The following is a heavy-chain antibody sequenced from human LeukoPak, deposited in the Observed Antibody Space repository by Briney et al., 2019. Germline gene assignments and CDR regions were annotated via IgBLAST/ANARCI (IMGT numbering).Heavy chain of an antibody. CDR1: GGSISSSSYY. CDR2: IYYSGST. D-gene: IGHD4-17*01. V-gene: IGHV4-39*01. J-gene: IGHJ4*02. CDR3: ARGSDYGDRYFDY. Sequence: SETLSLTCTVSGGSISSSSYYWGWIRQPPGKGLEWIGSIYYSGSTYYNPSLKSRVTISVDTSKNQFSLKLSSVTAADTAVYYCARGSDYGDRYFDYWGQGTLVTVSS.